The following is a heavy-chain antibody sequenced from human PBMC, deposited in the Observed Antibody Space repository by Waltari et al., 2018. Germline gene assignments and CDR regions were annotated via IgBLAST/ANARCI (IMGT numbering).Heavy chain of an antibody. J-gene: IGHJ3*02. CDR2: IKKDGSEE. Sequence: EVQLVESGGGLVQPGGSLRLSCAASGFTISSYWMSWVRQAPGKGPEWVANIKKDGSEEYYVDSVRGRFTISGDNAKNSLYLQMNSLRPEDTAVYYCARDQWFAFDIWGQGTMVTVSS. D-gene: IGHD3-22*01. CDR1: GFTISSYW. V-gene: IGHV3-7*01. CDR3: ARDQWFAFDI.